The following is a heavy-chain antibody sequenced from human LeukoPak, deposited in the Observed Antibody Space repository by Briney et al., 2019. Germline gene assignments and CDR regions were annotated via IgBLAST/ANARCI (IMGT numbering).Heavy chain of an antibody. V-gene: IGHV1-18*01. CDR3: ARLCTPRPARGYSYGATNWVYNWFDP. Sequence: ASVKVSCKPSGYTFTSFGINWVRQAPGQGLEWMGWISTYNGHTNYAQKLQGRVTMTTDTSTSTAYMELRSLRSDDTAVYYCARLCTPRPARGYSYGATNWVYNWFDPWGQGTLVTVSS. CDR1: GYTFTSFG. D-gene: IGHD5-18*01. J-gene: IGHJ5*02. CDR2: ISTYNGHT.